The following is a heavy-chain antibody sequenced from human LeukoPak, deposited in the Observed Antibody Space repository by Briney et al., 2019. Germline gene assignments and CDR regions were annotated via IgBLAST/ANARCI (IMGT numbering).Heavy chain of an antibody. CDR1: GFTFSSYA. CDR3: ARDRDGYDSGYWFDP. V-gene: IGHV3-30-3*01. CDR2: ISYDGSNK. J-gene: IGHJ5*02. D-gene: IGHD1-26*01. Sequence: GGSLRLSCAASGFTFSSYAMHWVRQAPGKGLEWVAVISYDGSNKYYADSVKGRFTISRDNSKNTLYLQMNSLRAEDTAVYYCARDRDGYDSGYWFDPWGQGTLVTVSS.